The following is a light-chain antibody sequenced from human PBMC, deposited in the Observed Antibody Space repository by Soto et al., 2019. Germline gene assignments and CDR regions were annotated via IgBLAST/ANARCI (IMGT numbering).Light chain of an antibody. CDR1: QDIGNF. CDR2: AAS. Sequence: DIQMTQSPSSLSASVGDRVTITCRASQDIGNFLAWFQQKPGKAPKSLIYAASNLQSGVPSKFSGSGSGTDFTLTISSLQPEDSATYYCHHYYNYPLTFGGGTKVEIK. CDR3: HHYYNYPLT. J-gene: IGKJ4*01. V-gene: IGKV1-16*02.